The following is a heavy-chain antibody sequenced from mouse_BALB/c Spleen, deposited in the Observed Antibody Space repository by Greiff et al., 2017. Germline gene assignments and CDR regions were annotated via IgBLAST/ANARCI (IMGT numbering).Heavy chain of an antibody. Sequence: VQRVESGPGLVQPSQSLSITCTVSGFSLTSYGVHWVRQSPGKGLEWLGVIWSGGSTDYNAAFISRLSISKDNSKSQVFFKMNSLQANDTAIYYCARSYGYDGYFDVWGAGTTVTVSS. D-gene: IGHD2-2*01. CDR3: ARSYGYDGYFDV. V-gene: IGHV2-2*02. J-gene: IGHJ1*01. CDR1: GFSLTSYG. CDR2: IWSGGST.